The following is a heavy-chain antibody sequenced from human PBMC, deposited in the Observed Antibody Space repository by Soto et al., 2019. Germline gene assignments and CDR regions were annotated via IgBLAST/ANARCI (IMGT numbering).Heavy chain of an antibody. D-gene: IGHD2-21*02. CDR3: AREVLRGDENGFDP. CDR2: ISSSSSTI. CDR1: GFTFSSYS. J-gene: IGHJ5*02. Sequence: EVQLVESGGGLVQPGGSLRLSCAASGFTFSSYSMNWVRQAPGKGLEWVSYISSSSSTIYYADSVKGRFTISRDNAKNSLDLQMNSLRDEDTAVYYCAREVLRGDENGFDPWGQGTLVTVSS. V-gene: IGHV3-48*02.